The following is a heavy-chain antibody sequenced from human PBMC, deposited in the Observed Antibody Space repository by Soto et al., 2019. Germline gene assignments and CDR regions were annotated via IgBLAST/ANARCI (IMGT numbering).Heavy chain of an antibody. CDR1: GFMFSSYA. V-gene: IGHV3-23*01. Sequence: GGSLRLSCTVSGFMFSSYAMTWVRQAPGKGLEWVSTISGSGGSTYYSDSVRGRFTISRDNSKKILYLEMNSLKGDDTALYYCAKDGSWRDHYYFANWGQRTLVTVSS. D-gene: IGHD2-21*02. J-gene: IGHJ4*02. CDR2: ISGSGGST. CDR3: AKDGSWRDHYYFAN.